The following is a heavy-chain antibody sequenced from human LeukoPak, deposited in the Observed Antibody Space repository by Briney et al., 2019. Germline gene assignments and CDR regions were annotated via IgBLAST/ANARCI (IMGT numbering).Heavy chain of an antibody. J-gene: IGHJ4*02. CDR2: ISYDGSNK. Sequence: GGSLRLSRAASGFTFSSYAMHWVRQAPGKGLEWVAVISYDGSNKYYADSVKGRFTISRDNPKNTLYLQMNSLRAEDTAVYYCASTKSLIVVDLDYWGQGTLVTVSS. CDR1: GFTFSSYA. CDR3: ASTKSLIVVDLDY. V-gene: IGHV3-30*01. D-gene: IGHD3-22*01.